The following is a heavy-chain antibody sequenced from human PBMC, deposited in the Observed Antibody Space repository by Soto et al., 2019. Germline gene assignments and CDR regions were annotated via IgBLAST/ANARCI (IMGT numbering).Heavy chain of an antibody. CDR1: GFTFNNAW. CDR2: VKSKTDGGTA. CDR3: TRDRSSGYNWFDP. V-gene: IGHV3-15*01. J-gene: IGHJ5*02. D-gene: IGHD1-26*01. Sequence: EVQLVESGGGLVKPGGSLRLSCAASGFTFNNAWMSWVRQAPGKGLEWVGRVKSKTDGGTADHAAHVKGRFTVSRDDSKNTLYMQMNSLKTEDTAVYYCTRDRSSGYNWFDPWGQGTLVTVSS.